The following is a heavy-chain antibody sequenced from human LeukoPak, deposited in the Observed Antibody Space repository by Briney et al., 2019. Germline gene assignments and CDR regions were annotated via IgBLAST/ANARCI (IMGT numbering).Heavy chain of an antibody. CDR2: ISGSGGST. Sequence: GGTLRLSCAASGFTFSSYGMSWVRQAPGKGLEWVSAISGSGGSTYYADSVKGRFTISRDNSKNTLYLQMNSLRVDDTAVYYCAAKWLLRRYWGQGTLVTVSS. CDR1: GFTFSSYG. V-gene: IGHV3-23*01. D-gene: IGHD3-22*01. J-gene: IGHJ4*02. CDR3: AAKWLLRRY.